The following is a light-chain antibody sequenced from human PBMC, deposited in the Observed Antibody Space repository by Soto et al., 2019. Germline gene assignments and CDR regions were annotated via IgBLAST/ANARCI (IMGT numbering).Light chain of an antibody. J-gene: IGKJ5*01. CDR3: QQFNSYPIT. Sequence: VMTQSPATLSVSPGERAALSCRASQSVSTNLAWYQQKPGQPPRLLIYFASTRATAVPARFTAGGSGTEFTLTISSLQPEDFATYYCQQFNSYPITFGQGTRLEIK. CDR2: FAS. V-gene: IGKV3-15*01. CDR1: QSVSTN.